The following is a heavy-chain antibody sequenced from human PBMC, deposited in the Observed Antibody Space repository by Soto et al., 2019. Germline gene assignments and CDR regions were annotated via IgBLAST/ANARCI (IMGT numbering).Heavy chain of an antibody. CDR1: GGTFSSYA. V-gene: IGHV1-69*12. J-gene: IGHJ6*02. D-gene: IGHD2-8*02. CDR3: ARVGPGTTGYYYGMDV. Sequence: QVQLVQSGAEVKKPGSSVKVSCKASGGTFSSYAISWVRQAPGQGLEWMGGIIPIFGTANYAQKFQGRVTITADESTSTAYLERSSLRSEDTAVYYCARVGPGTTGYYYGMDVWGQGTTVTVSS. CDR2: IIPIFGTA.